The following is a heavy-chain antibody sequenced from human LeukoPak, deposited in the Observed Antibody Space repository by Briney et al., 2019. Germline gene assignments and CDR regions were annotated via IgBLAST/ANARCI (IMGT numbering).Heavy chain of an antibody. V-gene: IGHV4-4*07. Sequence: SETLSLTCTVSGVSISSYYWSWVRQPAGKGLEWIGRVYTSGITNYNPSLKSRLTLSLDTSKNQFSLNLRSVTAADTAMYYCARNGLDWWGRGTLVTVSS. CDR2: VYTSGIT. CDR1: GVSISSYY. J-gene: IGHJ4*02. CDR3: ARNGLDW. D-gene: IGHD3/OR15-3a*01.